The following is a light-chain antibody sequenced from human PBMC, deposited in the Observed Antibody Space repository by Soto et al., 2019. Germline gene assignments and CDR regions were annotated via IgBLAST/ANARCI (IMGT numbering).Light chain of an antibody. V-gene: IGLV1-40*01. J-gene: IGLJ2*01. Sequence: QSVLTQPPSLSGAPGQRITISCTGTSSDLGAAFAVQWYQQLPGAAPKLRIYYNNNRPSGVPDRFSGSKSGTSAFLAITGLQADDEADYYGQSYDSSLSGHVVFGGGTKLTVL. CDR2: YNN. CDR1: SSDLGAAFA. CDR3: QSYDSSLSGHVV.